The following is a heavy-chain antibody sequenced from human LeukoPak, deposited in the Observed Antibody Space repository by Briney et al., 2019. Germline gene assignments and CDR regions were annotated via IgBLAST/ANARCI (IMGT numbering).Heavy chain of an antibody. CDR3: ATAYSSGWYFDY. Sequence: GASVKVSCKASGYTFTDYYMHWVRQAPGQGLEWMGWLNPNSGGTKYAQKFQGRVTMTRDTSISTAYMELSRLRSDDTAVYYCATAYSSGWYFDYWGQGTLVTVSS. CDR1: GYTFTDYY. V-gene: IGHV1-2*02. CDR2: LNPNSGGT. J-gene: IGHJ4*02. D-gene: IGHD6-19*01.